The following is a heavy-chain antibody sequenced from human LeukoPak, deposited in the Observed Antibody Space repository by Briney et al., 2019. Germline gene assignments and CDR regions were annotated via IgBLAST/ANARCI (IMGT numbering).Heavy chain of an antibody. CDR2: ISSSSSYI. Sequence: GGSLRLSCAASGFTFSSYSMNWVRQAPGKGLEWVSSISSSSSYIYYADSVKGRFTISRDNAKNSLYLQMNSLRAEDTAVYFCARGGGAVADSSLYYFDYWGRGVLVTVSS. J-gene: IGHJ4*02. V-gene: IGHV3-21*01. CDR3: ARGGGAVADSSLYYFDY. D-gene: IGHD6-19*01. CDR1: GFTFSSYS.